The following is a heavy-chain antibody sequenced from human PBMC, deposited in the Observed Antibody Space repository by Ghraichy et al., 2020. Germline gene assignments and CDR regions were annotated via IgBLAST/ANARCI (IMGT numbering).Heavy chain of an antibody. CDR1: GFTFSSYA. CDR2: ISGSGGST. Sequence: WGSLRLSCAASGFTFSSYAMSWVRQAPGKGLEWVSAISGSGGSTYYADSVKGRFTISRDNSKNTLYLQMNSLRAEDTAVYYCAKTHRFIGASYYYYGMDVWGQGTTVTVSS. CDR3: AKTHRFIGASYYYYGMDV. J-gene: IGHJ6*02. V-gene: IGHV3-23*01. D-gene: IGHD3-16*02.